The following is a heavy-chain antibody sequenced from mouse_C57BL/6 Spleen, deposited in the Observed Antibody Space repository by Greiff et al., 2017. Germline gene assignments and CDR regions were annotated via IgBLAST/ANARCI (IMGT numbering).Heavy chain of an antibody. CDR1: GYTFTSYW. J-gene: IGHJ4*01. Sequence: VQLQQPGAELVKPGASVKMSCKASGYTFTSYWITWVKQRPGQGLEWIGDIYPGSGSTNYNEKFKSKATLTVDTSSSTAYMQLSSLTCEDSAVYYCANYYGSSFYAMDYWGQGTSVTVSS. CDR2: IYPGSGST. V-gene: IGHV1-55*01. D-gene: IGHD1-1*01. CDR3: ANYYGSSFYAMDY.